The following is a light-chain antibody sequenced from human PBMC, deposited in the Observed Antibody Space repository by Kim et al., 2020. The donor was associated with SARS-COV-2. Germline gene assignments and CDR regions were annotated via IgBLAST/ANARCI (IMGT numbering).Light chain of an antibody. CDR3: QAWDSSTAVV. V-gene: IGLV3-1*01. CDR2: QDS. Sequence: SYELTQPPSVSVSPGQTASITCSGDKLGDKYAYWYQQKPGQSPLVVIYQDSKRPSGIPERFSGSNSGNTATLTISGTQAMDEADYYCQAWDSSTAVVFGGGTQLTVL. CDR1: KLGDKY. J-gene: IGLJ2*01.